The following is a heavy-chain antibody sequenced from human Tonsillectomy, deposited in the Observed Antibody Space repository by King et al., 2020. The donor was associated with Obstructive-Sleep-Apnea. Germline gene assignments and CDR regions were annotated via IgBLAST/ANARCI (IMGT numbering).Heavy chain of an antibody. CDR3: ARTSRSTLWALDF. CDR2: ISTYNINR. Sequence: VQLVESGAEGKKPGASVKVSCKASGYTLTSYDISWVRQDPGQGLEWMGWISTYNINRNYSQKFQGRVTRTTDTSTSTAYMELRSLRSDDTAVYYCARTSRSTLWALDFWGQGTMVTVSS. J-gene: IGHJ3*01. CDR1: GYTLTSYD. D-gene: IGHD1-1*01. V-gene: IGHV1-18*04.